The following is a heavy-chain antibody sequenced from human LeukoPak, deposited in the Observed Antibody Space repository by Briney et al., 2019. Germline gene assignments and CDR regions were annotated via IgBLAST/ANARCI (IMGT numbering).Heavy chain of an antibody. D-gene: IGHD3-3*01. CDR1: GYTFTSYD. J-gene: IGHJ4*02. CDR2: MNPNSGNT. V-gene: IGHV1-8*01. Sequence: ASVKVSCKASGYTFTSYDINWVRQATGQGLEWMGWMNPNSGNTGYAQKFQGRVTMTRNTSISTAYMELSSLRSEDTAVYYCAANRYDFWSQGPEYYFDYWGQGTLVTVSS. CDR3: AANRYDFWSQGPEYYFDY.